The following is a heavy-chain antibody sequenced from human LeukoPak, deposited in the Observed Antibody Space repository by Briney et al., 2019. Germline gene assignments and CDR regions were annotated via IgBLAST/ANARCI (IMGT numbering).Heavy chain of an antibody. D-gene: IGHD3-16*01. V-gene: IGHV3-7*01. CDR1: GFTFSGHW. J-gene: IGHJ4*02. Sequence: GGSLRLSCATSGFTFSGHWMSWVRQAPGKGLEWVANIKQDGSEKYYVDSVKGRLTISRDSAKNSLYLQMNSLRAEDTAVYYCARGGGWLDYWGQGTLVTVSS. CDR3: ARGGGWLDY. CDR2: IKQDGSEK.